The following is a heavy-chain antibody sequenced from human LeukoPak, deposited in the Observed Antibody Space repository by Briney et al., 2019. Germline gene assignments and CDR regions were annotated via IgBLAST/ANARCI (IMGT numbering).Heavy chain of an antibody. D-gene: IGHD5-12*01. V-gene: IGHV4-30-4*01. J-gene: IGHJ4*02. CDR2: IYYSGST. CDR3: ARASDSGYGAFDY. CDR1: GGSISSGDYY. Sequence: PSETLSLTCTVSGGSISSGDYYWSWIRQPPGKGLEWIGYIYYSGSTYYNPSLKSRVTISVDTSKNQFSLKLSSVTAADTAVYYCARASDSGYGAFDYWGQGTLVTVSS.